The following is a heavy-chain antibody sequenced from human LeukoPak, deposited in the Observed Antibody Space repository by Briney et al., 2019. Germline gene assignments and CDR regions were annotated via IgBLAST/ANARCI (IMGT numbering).Heavy chain of an antibody. J-gene: IGHJ4*02. D-gene: IGHD6-19*01. CDR1: GDSVSSDSAA. CDR2: TYYRSKWFY. CDR3: ARTIGGAGTVGGFYY. V-gene: IGHV6-1*01. Sequence: SQTLSLTCAISGDSVSSDSAAWNWIRQSPSRGLEWQGRTYYRSKWFYDYAVSVNSRVTIRPDTSKNQFSLQLNSVTPEDTAVYYCARTIGGAGTVGGFYYWGQGTLVTVSS.